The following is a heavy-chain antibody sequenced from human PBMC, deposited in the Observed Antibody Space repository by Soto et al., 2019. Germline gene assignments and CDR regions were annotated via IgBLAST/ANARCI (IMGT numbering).Heavy chain of an antibody. CDR2: IIPILGIA. CDR3: AREDIVVVPAGPGGFDY. CDR1: GGTFSSYT. Sequence: QVQLVQSGAEVKKPGSSVKVSCKASGGTFSSYTISWVRQAPGQGLEWMGRIIPILGIANYAQKFQGRVTITADKSTSTAYMELSSLGSEDTAVYYCAREDIVVVPAGPGGFDYWGQGTLVTVSS. V-gene: IGHV1-69*08. J-gene: IGHJ4*02. D-gene: IGHD2-2*01.